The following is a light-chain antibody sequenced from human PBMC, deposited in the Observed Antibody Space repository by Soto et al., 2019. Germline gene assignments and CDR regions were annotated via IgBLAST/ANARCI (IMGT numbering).Light chain of an antibody. CDR2: AAS. Sequence: AIRMTQSPSSLSASTGDRVTITCRASQGISSYLAWYQQKPGKAPKLLIYAASTLQSGVPSRFSGSGSGTDFTRTISCLQSEDFATYYCQQYDSYPGTCGRGTKVDIK. J-gene: IGKJ3*01. CDR3: QQYDSYPGT. V-gene: IGKV1-8*01. CDR1: QGISSY.